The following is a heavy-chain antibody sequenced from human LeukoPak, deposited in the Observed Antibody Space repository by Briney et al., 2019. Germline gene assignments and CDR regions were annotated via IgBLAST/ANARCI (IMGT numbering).Heavy chain of an antibody. Sequence: PGGSLRLSCAASGFTFSSYAMSWVRQAPGKGPEWVSAISGSGGSTYYADSVKGRFTISRDNSKNTLYLQMNSLRAEDTAVYYCANYDSSGYYYINDAFDIWGQGTMVTVSS. CDR2: ISGSGGST. CDR1: GFTFSSYA. D-gene: IGHD3-22*01. J-gene: IGHJ3*02. CDR3: ANYDSSGYYYINDAFDI. V-gene: IGHV3-23*01.